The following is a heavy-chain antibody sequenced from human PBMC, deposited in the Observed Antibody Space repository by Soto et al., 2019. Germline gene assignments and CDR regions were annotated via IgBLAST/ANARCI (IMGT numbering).Heavy chain of an antibody. CDR2: IYYSGST. J-gene: IGHJ3*02. CDR3: ARAYVYSSSWYGAFDI. D-gene: IGHD6-13*01. Sequence: SETQSLTCTVSGGSISSSSYYWGWIRQPPGKGLEWIGSIYYSGSTYYNPSLKSRVTISVDTSKNQFSLKLSSVTAADTAVYYCARAYVYSSSWYGAFDIWGQGTMVTVSS. CDR1: GGSISSSSYY. V-gene: IGHV4-39*01.